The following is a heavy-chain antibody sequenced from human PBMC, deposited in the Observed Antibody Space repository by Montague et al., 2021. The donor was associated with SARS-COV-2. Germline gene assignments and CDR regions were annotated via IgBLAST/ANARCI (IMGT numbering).Heavy chain of an antibody. J-gene: IGHJ4*02. CDR1: GGSISSGGYY. D-gene: IGHD3-3*01. V-gene: IGHV4-31*03. CDR2: IYYSGST. Sequence: TLSLTCTVSGGSISSGGYYWSWIRQHPGKGLEWIGYIYYSGSTYYNPSLKSRVTLSVDTSKNQFSLKLSSVTAADTAVYYCARALSITIFGVVGSFDYWGQGTLVTVSS. CDR3: ARALSITIFGVVGSFDY.